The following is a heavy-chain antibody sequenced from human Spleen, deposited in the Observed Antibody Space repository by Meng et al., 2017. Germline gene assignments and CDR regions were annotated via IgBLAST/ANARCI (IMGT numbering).Heavy chain of an antibody. Sequence: SLKLSCTTSGFTFGDYAVTWVRQAPGKGLEWLGLLRSQPFGGRQEYASSVKGRFTISRDDSNSIAYLQMNSLKTDDTDMYYCTRWGVTAVAGSEAYDYWGQGTLVTVSS. CDR3: TRWGVTAVAGSEAYDY. V-gene: IGHV3-49*04. CDR1: GFTFGDYA. CDR2: LRSQPFGGRQ. J-gene: IGHJ4*02. D-gene: IGHD6-19*01.